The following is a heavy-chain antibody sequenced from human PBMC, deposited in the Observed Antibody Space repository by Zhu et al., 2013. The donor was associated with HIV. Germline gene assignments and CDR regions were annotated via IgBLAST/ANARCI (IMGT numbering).Heavy chain of an antibody. V-gene: IGHV4-30-4*01. D-gene: IGHD1-7*01. Sequence: QVQLQESGPGLVKPSQTLSLTCTVSGGSISSGDYYWSWIRQPPGKGLEWIGYIYYSGSTYYNPSLKSRVTISVDTSKNQFSLKLSSVTAADTAVYYCARAHWNYGEPSNWFDPGAREPWSPSPQ. CDR1: GGSISSGDYY. CDR3: ARAHWNYGEPSNWFDP. CDR2: IYYSGST. J-gene: IGHJ5*02.